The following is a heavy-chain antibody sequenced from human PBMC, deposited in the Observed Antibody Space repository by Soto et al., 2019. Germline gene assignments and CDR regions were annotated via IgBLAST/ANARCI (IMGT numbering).Heavy chain of an antibody. CDR2: INAGNGNT. CDR1: GYTFISYG. D-gene: IGHD1-1*01. Sequence: GASVKVSCKASGYTFISYGIAWVRQAPGQRLEWMGWINAGNGNTKYSQKFQGRVTITRDTSASTAYMELSSLRSEDTAVYYCARGRWTQTTADYYLDYWGQGTLVTVSS. J-gene: IGHJ4*02. V-gene: IGHV1-3*01. CDR3: ARGRWTQTTADYYLDY.